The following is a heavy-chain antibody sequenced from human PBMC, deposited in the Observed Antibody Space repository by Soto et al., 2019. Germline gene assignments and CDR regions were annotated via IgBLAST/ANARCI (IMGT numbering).Heavy chain of an antibody. J-gene: IGHJ3*02. CDR2: IYYSGST. Sequence: SETLSLTCTVSGGSISSGGYYWSWIRQHPGKGLEWIGYIYYSGSTYYNPSLKSRVTISVDTSKNQFSLKLSSVTAADTAVYYCARGRGYCSGGSCYNDAFDIWGQGTMVTVSS. CDR3: ARGRGYCSGGSCYNDAFDI. V-gene: IGHV4-31*03. D-gene: IGHD2-15*01. CDR1: GGSISSGGYY.